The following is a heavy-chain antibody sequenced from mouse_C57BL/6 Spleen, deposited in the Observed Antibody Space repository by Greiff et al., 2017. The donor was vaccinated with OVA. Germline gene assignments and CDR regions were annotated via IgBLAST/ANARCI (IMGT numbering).Heavy chain of an antibody. CDR1: GFTFSDFY. CDR3: ARGYYGPTGAMDY. Sequence: EVMLVESGGGLVQSGRSLRLSCATSGFTFSDFYMEWVRQAPGKGLEWIAASRNKANDYTTEYSASVKGRFIVSRDTSQSILYLQMNALRAEDTAIYYCARGYYGPTGAMDYWGQGTSVTVSS. V-gene: IGHV7-1*01. CDR2: SRNKANDYTT. D-gene: IGHD2-1*01. J-gene: IGHJ4*01.